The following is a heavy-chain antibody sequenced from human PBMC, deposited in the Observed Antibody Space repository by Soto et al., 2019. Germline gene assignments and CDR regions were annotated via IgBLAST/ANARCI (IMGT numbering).Heavy chain of an antibody. D-gene: IGHD1-26*01. J-gene: IGHJ6*02. Sequence: SETLSLTCSVSGGSFSSDSFIWSWVRQFPGKGLEWIGYINYSGTTYYNPSLRSRITMSVDTSKNQFSLNLSSVTAADTAVYYCARDHKWDGMDVWGQGTTVTV. CDR2: INYSGTT. CDR3: ARDHKWDGMDV. CDR1: GGSFSSDSFI. V-gene: IGHV4-31*03.